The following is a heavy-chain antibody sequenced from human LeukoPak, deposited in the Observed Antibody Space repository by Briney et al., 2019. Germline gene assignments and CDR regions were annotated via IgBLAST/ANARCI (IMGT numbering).Heavy chain of an antibody. Sequence: GGSLRLSCAASGFTFSSYWMSWVRQAPGKGLEWVANINQDGSEKYYVDSVKGRFTISRDNAKNSLYLQMNSLRSDDTAVYYCARDLDDYYDSREKDWFDPWGQGTLVTVSS. J-gene: IGHJ5*02. CDR3: ARDLDDYYDSREKDWFDP. D-gene: IGHD3-22*01. CDR1: GFTFSSYW. V-gene: IGHV3-7*03. CDR2: INQDGSEK.